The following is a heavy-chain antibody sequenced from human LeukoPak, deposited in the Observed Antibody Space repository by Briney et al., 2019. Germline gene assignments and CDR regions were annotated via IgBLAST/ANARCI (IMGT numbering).Heavy chain of an antibody. Sequence: GGSLRLSCAASGFTFSSYSMNWVRQAPGKGLEWVSYISSSSSTIYYAGSVKGRFTISRDNAKNSLYLQMNSLRAEDTAVYYCARDGWSTIFGVAITFDYWGQGTLVAVSS. CDR2: ISSSSSTI. CDR3: ARDGWSTIFGVAITFDY. CDR1: GFTFSSYS. D-gene: IGHD3-3*01. J-gene: IGHJ4*02. V-gene: IGHV3-48*01.